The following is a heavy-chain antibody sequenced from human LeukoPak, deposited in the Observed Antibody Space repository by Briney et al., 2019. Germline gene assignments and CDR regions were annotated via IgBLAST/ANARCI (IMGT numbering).Heavy chain of an antibody. D-gene: IGHD3-3*01. J-gene: IGHJ6*02. CDR2: INPNSGGT. CDR3: ARDLGLRGGVVTSSYYYYYYGMDV. CDR1: GYTFTGYY. Sequence: ASVKVSCKASGYTFTGYYMHWVRQAPGQGLEWMGWINPNSGGTNYAQKFQGRVTMTRDTSISTAYMELSRLRSDDTAVYYCARDLGLRGGVVTSSYYYYYYGMDVCGQGTTVTVSS. V-gene: IGHV1-2*02.